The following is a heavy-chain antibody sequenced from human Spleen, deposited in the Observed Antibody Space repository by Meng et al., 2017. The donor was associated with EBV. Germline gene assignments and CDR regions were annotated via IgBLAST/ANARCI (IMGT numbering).Heavy chain of an antibody. D-gene: IGHD3-16*01. CDR1: GYTFSRYW. Sequence: EVQVVGSGGALVRPGGSLNLSCEGSGYTFSRYWMHWVRQVPGKGLLWVSRINEHGSITTYADSVKGRFTISRDNAKNTMYLQMNSLRDEDTGVYFCSRDLVGSADSWGQGTLVTVSS. V-gene: IGHV3-74*01. J-gene: IGHJ4*02. CDR3: SRDLVGSADS. CDR2: INEHGSIT.